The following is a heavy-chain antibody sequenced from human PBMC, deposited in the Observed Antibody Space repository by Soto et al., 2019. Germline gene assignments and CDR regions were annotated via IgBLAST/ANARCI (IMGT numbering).Heavy chain of an antibody. CDR3: ARDFAYFDS. CDR1: GGSFKSGSYS. Sequence: SETLSLTCTVSGGSFKSGSYSWSWIRQPPGKGLEWIGYVYHTGRTSYNPSLKSRVSISMDMSKNQFSLNLDSVTAADTAVYFCARDFAYFDSWGQGTLVTVSS. CDR2: VYHTGRT. D-gene: IGHD3-3*01. V-gene: IGHV4-61*01. J-gene: IGHJ4*02.